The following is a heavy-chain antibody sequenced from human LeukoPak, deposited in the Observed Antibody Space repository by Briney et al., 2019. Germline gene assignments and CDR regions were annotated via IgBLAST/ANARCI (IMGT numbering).Heavy chain of an antibody. V-gene: IGHV3-23*01. Sequence: PGGSLRLSCGASGFPFSSYAMRWVPRAPGKGREWGSAISGSGGSTYYADSVKGRFTFSRDNSKNTLYPQMNSLRGEDTAVYYCAKDRGYCSGGSCSFIYWGQGDLVTVSS. CDR3: AKDRGYCSGGSCSFIY. D-gene: IGHD2-15*01. J-gene: IGHJ4*02. CDR2: ISGSGGST. CDR1: GFPFSSYA.